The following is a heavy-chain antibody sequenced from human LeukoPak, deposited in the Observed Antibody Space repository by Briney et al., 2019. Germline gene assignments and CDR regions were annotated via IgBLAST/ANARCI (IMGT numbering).Heavy chain of an antibody. CDR1: GGTFSSYA. V-gene: IGHV1-69*04. Sequence: SVKVSCKASGGTFSSYAISWVRQAPGQGLEWMGRIIPILGIANYAQKFQGRVTITADKSTSTAYMELSSLRSEDTAMYYCARESYSGNPYFDYWGQGTLVTVSS. CDR3: ARESYSGNPYFDY. D-gene: IGHD4-23*01. J-gene: IGHJ4*02. CDR2: IIPILGIA.